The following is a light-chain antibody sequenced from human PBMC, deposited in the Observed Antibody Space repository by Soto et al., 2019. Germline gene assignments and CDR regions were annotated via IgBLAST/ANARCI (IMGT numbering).Light chain of an antibody. CDR3: IPDFKYHRT. CDR1: QSVSNNY. Sequence: EIVSTQSPCTLSLSPGERATPSCMSSQSVSNNYLAWYQQKPGQANRLLIHGASTRATGFKARFSGSYSGTDFTLTIGSMQPEDFATYYCIPDFKYHRTLGTWTKLDIK. CDR2: GAS. J-gene: IGKJ1*01. V-gene: IGKV3D-7*01.